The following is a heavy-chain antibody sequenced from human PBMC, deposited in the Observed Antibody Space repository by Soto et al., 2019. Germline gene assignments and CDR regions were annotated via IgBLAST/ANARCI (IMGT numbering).Heavy chain of an antibody. CDR3: ARDVGSYYYYYYGMDV. Sequence: ASVKVSCKASGYTFTSYSMHWVRQAPGERLEWMGWINAGNGNTKYSQKFQGRVTITRDTSASTAYMELSSLRSEDTAVYYCARDVGSYYYYYYGMDVWGQGTTVTVSS. CDR1: GYTFTSYS. D-gene: IGHD3-10*01. V-gene: IGHV1-3*01. J-gene: IGHJ6*02. CDR2: INAGNGNT.